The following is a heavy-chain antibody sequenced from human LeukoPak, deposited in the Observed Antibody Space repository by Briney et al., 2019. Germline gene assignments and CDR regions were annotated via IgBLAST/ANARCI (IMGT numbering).Heavy chain of an antibody. D-gene: IGHD2-15*01. CDR1: GFTFSSYA. CDR2: IIGICGST. V-gene: IGHV3-23*01. J-gene: IGHJ4*02. Sequence: GGSLRLSCAAYGFTFSSYAMSWVRQARGKGVEWVSAIIGICGSTYYAPSVKGRFTISRDNSKNTLYLQMNSLRAEDTAVYYCAKDAAVVVVAASIYYWGQGTLVTVSS. CDR3: AKDAAVVVVAASIYY.